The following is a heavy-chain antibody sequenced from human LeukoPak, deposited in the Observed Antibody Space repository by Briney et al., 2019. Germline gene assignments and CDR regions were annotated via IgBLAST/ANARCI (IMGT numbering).Heavy chain of an antibody. CDR2: VYYSGST. CDR1: GGSISSYY. D-gene: IGHD2-15*01. V-gene: IGHV4-59*01. J-gene: IGHJ6*02. Sequence: TSETLSLTCTVSGGSISSYYWSWIRQPPGKGLEWIGYVYYSGSTNYNPSLKSRVTISVDTSKNQFSLKLSSVTAADTAVCYCARVFPDCSGGSCLYGMDVWGQGTTVTVSS. CDR3: ARVFPDCSGGSCLYGMDV.